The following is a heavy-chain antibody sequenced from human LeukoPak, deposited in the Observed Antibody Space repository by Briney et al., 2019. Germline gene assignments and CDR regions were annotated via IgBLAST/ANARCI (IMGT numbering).Heavy chain of an antibody. CDR3: ARDPYYYGSGSYYYGMDV. D-gene: IGHD3-10*01. CDR1: GGTFSSYA. V-gene: IGHV1-69*04. Sequence: ASVKVSCKASGGTFSSYAISWVRQAPGQGLEWMGRIIPILGIANYAQKFQGRVTITADKSTSTAYMELSSLRSEDTAVYYCARDPYYYGSGSYYYGMDVWGQGTTVTVSS. J-gene: IGHJ6*02. CDR2: IIPILGIA.